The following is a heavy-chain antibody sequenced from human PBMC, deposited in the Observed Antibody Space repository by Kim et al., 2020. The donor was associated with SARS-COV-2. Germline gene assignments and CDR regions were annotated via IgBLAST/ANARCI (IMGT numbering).Heavy chain of an antibody. Sequence: GGSLRLSCAASGFSVTTNYMSWVRQAPGKGLEWVSVIYNVISGGNTYYADSVKGRFTISRDNSKNTLYLQMNSLRAEDTAVYHCARNDYGDSVFDYWGQGTLVTVSS. J-gene: IGHJ4*02. CDR1: GFSVTTNY. D-gene: IGHD4-17*01. CDR3: ARNDYGDSVFDY. CDR2: IYNVISGGNT. V-gene: IGHV3-53*01.